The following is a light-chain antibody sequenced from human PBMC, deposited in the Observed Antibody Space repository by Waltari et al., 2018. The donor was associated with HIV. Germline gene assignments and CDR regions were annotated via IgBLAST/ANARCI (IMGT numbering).Light chain of an antibody. CDR2: EVS. CDR3: SSYAGSNNFGV. Sequence: QGQSVTISCTGTSSDVGGYNYVSWYQQHPGKAPKLMIYEVSKWHSGVPDRFSGSKSGNTASLTVSGLQAEDEADYYCSSYAGSNNFGVFGTGTKVTVL. CDR1: SSDVGGYNY. J-gene: IGLJ1*01. V-gene: IGLV2-8*01.